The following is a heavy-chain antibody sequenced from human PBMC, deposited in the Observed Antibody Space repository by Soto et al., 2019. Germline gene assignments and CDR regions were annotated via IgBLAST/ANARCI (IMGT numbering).Heavy chain of an antibody. Sequence: GGSLRLSCAASGFTFSNAWMSWVRQAPGKGLEWVGRIKSKTDGGTTDYAAPVKGRYTTSRDDSKNTLYLQMNSLKTEDTAVYYCTTDGTYYDYIWGSYDAFDIWGQGTMVTVSS. CDR1: GFTFSNAW. V-gene: IGHV3-15*01. CDR2: IKSKTDGGTT. J-gene: IGHJ3*02. CDR3: TTDGTYYDYIWGSYDAFDI. D-gene: IGHD3-16*01.